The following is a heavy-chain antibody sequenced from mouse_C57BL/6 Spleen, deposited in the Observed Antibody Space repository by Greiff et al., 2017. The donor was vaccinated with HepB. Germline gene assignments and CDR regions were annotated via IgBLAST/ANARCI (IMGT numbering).Heavy chain of an antibody. V-gene: IGHV1-82*01. CDR2: IYPGDGDT. D-gene: IGHD2-1*01. J-gene: IGHJ3*01. CDR3: ARDGNYALFAY. CDR1: GYAFSSSW. Sequence: VKLVESGPELVKPGASVKISCKASGYAFSSSWMNWVNQRPGKGLEWIGRIYPGDGDTNYNGKFKGKATLTADKSSSTAYMQLSSLTSEDSAVYFCARDGNYALFAYWGQGTLVTVSA.